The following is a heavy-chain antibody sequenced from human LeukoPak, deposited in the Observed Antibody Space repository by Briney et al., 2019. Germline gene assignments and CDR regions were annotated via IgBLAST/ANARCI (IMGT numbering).Heavy chain of an antibody. CDR3: ASASDSSVYYSSWFDP. Sequence: SETLSLTCAVYGGSFSGYYWNWIRQPPGKGLEWIGEINHSGRTNYNPSLKSRVTISVDTSKNQFSLKLSSVTAADTAVYYCASASDSSVYYSSWFDPWGQGTLVTVSS. D-gene: IGHD3-22*01. CDR2: INHSGRT. CDR1: GGSFSGYY. V-gene: IGHV4-34*01. J-gene: IGHJ5*02.